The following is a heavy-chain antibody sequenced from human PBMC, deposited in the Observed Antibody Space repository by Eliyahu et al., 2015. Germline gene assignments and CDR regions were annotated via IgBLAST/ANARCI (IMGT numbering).Heavy chain of an antibody. CDR3: AKDIGSSIAVAGTLYYYYGWTS. CDR1: GFTFDXYA. V-gene: IGHV3-9*01. CDR2: ISWNSGSI. J-gene: IGHJ6*02. Sequence: EVQLVESGGGLVQPGXSLRLSCAASGFTFDXYAMTWXRQAPGKGLEWVSGISWNSGSIGYADSVKGRFTISRDNAKNSLYLQMNSLRAEDTALYYCAKDIGSSIAVAGTLYYYYGWTSGAKGPRSPSP. D-gene: IGHD6-19*01.